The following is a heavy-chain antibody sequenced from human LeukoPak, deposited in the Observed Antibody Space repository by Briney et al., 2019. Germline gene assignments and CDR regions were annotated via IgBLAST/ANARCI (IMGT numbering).Heavy chain of an antibody. CDR2: ISGSGGRT. V-gene: IGHV3-23*01. CDR1: GFIFSSYA. Sequence: PGGSLRLSCAASGFIFSSYAMSWVRLAPGKGLEWVSVISGSGGRTDYADSVKGRFTISRDNSKNTLYLHMNSLRAEDTAGYYCAITALAVAGIVPVESEIDYWGQGTLVTVSS. CDR3: AITALAVAGIVPVESEIDY. J-gene: IGHJ4*02. D-gene: IGHD6-19*01.